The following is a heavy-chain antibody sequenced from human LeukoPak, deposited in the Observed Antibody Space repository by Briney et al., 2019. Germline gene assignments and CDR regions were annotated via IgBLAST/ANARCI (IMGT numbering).Heavy chain of an antibody. D-gene: IGHD1-26*01. CDR2: INPDGSRI. V-gene: IGHV3-74*01. CDR3: SRDFVGADDY. CDR1: GFSLSKYW. Sequence: GGSLRLSCAASGFSLSKYWMHRVRQAPGKGPVWVSRINPDGSRIDYADSVRGRFTISRDSAKNTLYLQMNSLRAEDTAVYYCSRDFVGADDYWGQGTLVTVSS. J-gene: IGHJ4*02.